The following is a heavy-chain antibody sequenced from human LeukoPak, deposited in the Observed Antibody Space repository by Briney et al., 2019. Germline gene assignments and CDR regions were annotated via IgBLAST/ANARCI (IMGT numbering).Heavy chain of an antibody. J-gene: IGHJ4*02. CDR2: IWSDATNQ. V-gene: IGHV3-33*06. CDR1: GFIISDYG. D-gene: IGHD4-11*01. CDR3: AKDSQRGFDYTNSLDY. Sequence: PGKSLRLSCAASGFIISDYGMHWVRQAPGKGLEWVAVIWSDATNQYYADSVRGRFAISRGDSPSMVYLQMNSLRDEDTAVYFCAKDSQRGFDYTNSLDYWGEGTLVTVPS.